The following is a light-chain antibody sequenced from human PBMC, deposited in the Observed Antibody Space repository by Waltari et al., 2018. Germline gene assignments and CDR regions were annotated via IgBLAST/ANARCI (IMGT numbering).Light chain of an antibody. Sequence: VLTQSPGTLSVSHGERAILSCRPSQSVSSNSLVWYQHKPGLTRRLLIYGASSRATGNPERFSGSGSGTDFTLTISSLEPEDFAMYYCQQYDSAVLSVGRWTKVEIK. CDR1: QSVSSNS. J-gene: IGKJ4*01. V-gene: IGKV3-20*01. CDR3: QQYDSAVLS. CDR2: GAS.